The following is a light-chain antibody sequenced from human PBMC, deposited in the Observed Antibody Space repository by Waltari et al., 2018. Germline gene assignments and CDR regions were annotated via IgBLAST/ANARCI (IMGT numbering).Light chain of an antibody. CDR3: QTGGHGTWV. CDR2: VNSDGSH. V-gene: IGLV4-69*01. J-gene: IGLJ3*02. Sequence: QLVLTQSPSASASLGASVKLTCTLSSGHSSNIIAWHQQQPEKGPRYLMKVNSDGSHSKGDEIPDLFSSSSSGAARYLTVSSRQSEDEADYYCQTGGHGTWVFGGGTKLTVL. CDR1: SGHSSNI.